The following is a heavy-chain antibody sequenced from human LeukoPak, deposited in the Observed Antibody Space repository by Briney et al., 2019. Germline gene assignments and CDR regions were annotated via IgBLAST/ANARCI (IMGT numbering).Heavy chain of an antibody. V-gene: IGHV1-2*06. CDR3: ARGVLGYYGSGRA. CDR1: GYTFTGYY. Sequence: ASVKVSCKASGYTFTGYYMHWVRQAPGQGLEWMGRINPNSGGTNYAQKFQGRVTMTRDTSISTAYMELSRLRSDDTAVYYCARGVLGYYGSGRAWGQGTLVTVSP. J-gene: IGHJ5*02. CDR2: INPNSGGT. D-gene: IGHD3-10*01.